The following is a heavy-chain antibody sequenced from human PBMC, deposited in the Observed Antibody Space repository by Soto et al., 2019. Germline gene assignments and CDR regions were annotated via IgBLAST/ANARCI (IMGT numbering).Heavy chain of an antibody. CDR3: ARSGSYYPARNWFGP. D-gene: IGHD3-10*01. Sequence: QVQLVQSGAEMKNPGASVKVSCKASGYTFTSYGISWVRQAPGQGLEWKGWISGFNDETNLAQKLQGRVTMTKDTSTSTAYMELRSPESDDAAVYYCARSGSYYPARNWFGPWGQETRVTGSS. J-gene: IGHJ5*02. V-gene: IGHV1-18*01. CDR1: GYTFTSYG. CDR2: ISGFNDET.